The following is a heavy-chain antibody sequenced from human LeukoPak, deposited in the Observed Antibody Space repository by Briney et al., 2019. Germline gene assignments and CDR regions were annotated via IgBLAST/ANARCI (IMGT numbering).Heavy chain of an antibody. V-gene: IGHV3-9*01. J-gene: IGHJ4*02. CDR2: ISWNSGSI. Sequence: GGSLRLSCAASGFTFDDYAMHWVRQAPGKGLEWVSGISWNSGSIGYADSVKGRFTISRDNAKNSLYLQMNSLRAEDTAVYYCARGGYSYGYEFDYWGQGTLVTVSS. CDR1: GFTFDDYA. D-gene: IGHD5-18*01. CDR3: ARGGYSYGYEFDY.